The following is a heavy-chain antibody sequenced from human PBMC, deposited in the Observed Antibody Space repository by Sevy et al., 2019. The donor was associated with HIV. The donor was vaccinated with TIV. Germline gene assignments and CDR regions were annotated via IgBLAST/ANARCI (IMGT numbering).Heavy chain of an antibody. CDR1: GGSISSGGYY. D-gene: IGHD5-18*01. CDR3: ARVGSVMGYSYGYYAFDI. V-gene: IGHV4-31*03. Sequence: SETLSLTCTVSGGSISSGGYYWSWIRQHPGKGLEWIGYIYYSGSTYYNPSLKSRVTISVDTSKNQFSLKLSSVTAPDTAVYYFARVGSVMGYSYGYYAFDIWGQGTMVTVSS. CDR2: IYYSGST. J-gene: IGHJ3*02.